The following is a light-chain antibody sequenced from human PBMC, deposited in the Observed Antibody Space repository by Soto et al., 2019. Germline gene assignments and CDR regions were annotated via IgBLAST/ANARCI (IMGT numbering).Light chain of an antibody. CDR2: EVS. J-gene: IGLJ2*01. CDR3: SSYTSSNSVV. V-gene: IGLV2-14*01. CDR1: SGDVGGYNY. Sequence: QSALTQPASVSGSPGQSITISCTGTSGDVGGYNYVSWYQQHPGKAPKLMIYEVSNRPSGVSNRFSGSKSGNTASLTISGLQAEDEAAYDCSSYTSSNSVVFGGGTQLTVL.